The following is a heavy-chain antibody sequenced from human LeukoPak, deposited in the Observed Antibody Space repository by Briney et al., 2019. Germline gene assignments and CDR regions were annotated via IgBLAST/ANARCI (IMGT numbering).Heavy chain of an antibody. CDR1: GYNFPGYW. CDR2: FYPGDSHT. D-gene: IGHD2-15*01. Sequence: PGGSVKVSGKGYGYNFPGYWIGWVRQMPWKGLDWMGLFYPGDSHTRYSPSFQGQVTSSADKSISTAYLQWSSLKASDTAMYYCARPQCSGGSCFSPFVYWGQGSLVTVSS. V-gene: IGHV5-51*01. CDR3: ARPQCSGGSCFSPFVY. J-gene: IGHJ4*02.